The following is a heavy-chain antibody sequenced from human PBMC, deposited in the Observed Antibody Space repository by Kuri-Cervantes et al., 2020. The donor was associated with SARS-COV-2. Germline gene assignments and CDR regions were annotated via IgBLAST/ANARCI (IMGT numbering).Heavy chain of an antibody. Sequence: GGSLRLSCAASGLTFSTFAMGWVRQAPGKGLEWVSFIDNAASNTYYADFVKGRFTISRDNAKNSLYLQMNSLRAEDTAVYYCARAGFLDHPDHYYGMDVWGQGTTVTVSS. J-gene: IGHJ6*02. CDR1: GLTFSTFA. D-gene: IGHD3-3*01. CDR3: ARAGFLDHPDHYYGMDV. V-gene: IGHV3-23*03. CDR2: IDNAASNT.